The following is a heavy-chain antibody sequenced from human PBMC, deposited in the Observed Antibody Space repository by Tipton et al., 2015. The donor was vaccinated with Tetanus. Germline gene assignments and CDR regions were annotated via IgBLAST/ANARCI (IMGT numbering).Heavy chain of an antibody. Sequence: TLSLTCSVSRGPISSYYWSWIRQPAGKGLEWIGHISNGNPDYTPSLKNRVTLSVDTSKNEFSLNLRSVTAADTGMYYCARGITDGYNRRFDYWGQGTLDVVSP. V-gene: IGHV4-4*07. CDR3: ARGITDGYNRRFDY. CDR1: RGPISSYY. CDR2: ISNGNP. D-gene: IGHD5-24*01. J-gene: IGHJ4*02.